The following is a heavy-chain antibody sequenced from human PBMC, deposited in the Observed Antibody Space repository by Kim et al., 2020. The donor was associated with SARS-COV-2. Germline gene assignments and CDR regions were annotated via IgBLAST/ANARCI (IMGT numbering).Heavy chain of an antibody. CDR3: ARGLSGTGFDY. CDR1: GFPFSNSD. V-gene: IGHV3-33*05. J-gene: IGHJ4*02. D-gene: IGHD1-1*01. Sequence: LSLTCAASGFPFSNSDIHWVRQAPGKGLEWVAIVSYDGNRRSYSDPVNGRFIVSRDNSKKTAYLEMNRLSIDDAAVYFCARGLSGTGFDYWGQGTQVIVSS. CDR2: VSYDGNRR.